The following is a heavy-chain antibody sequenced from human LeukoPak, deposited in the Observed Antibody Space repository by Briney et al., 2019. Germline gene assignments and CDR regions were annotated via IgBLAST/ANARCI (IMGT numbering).Heavy chain of an antibody. V-gene: IGHV1-18*01. D-gene: IGHD5-24*01. CDR1: GFALTTYN. CDR3: ARNTYGYKFSMDV. J-gene: IGHJ6*03. Sequence: GASVTVSCKASGFALTTYNIVWLRQAPGQGLEWVGWVTAFNENTHYSRKVQGRVTMTRDTSTSTAYMELRSLRSDDTAVYYCARNTYGYKFSMDVWGEGTTVTVSS. CDR2: VTAFNENT.